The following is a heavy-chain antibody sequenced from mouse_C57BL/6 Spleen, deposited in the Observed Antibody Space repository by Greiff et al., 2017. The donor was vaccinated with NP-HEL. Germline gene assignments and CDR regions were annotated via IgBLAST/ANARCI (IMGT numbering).Heavy chain of an antibody. Sequence: EVKVVESGGGLVKPGGSLKLSCAASGFTFSDYGMHWVRQAPEKGLEWVAYISSGSSTIYYADTVKGRFTISRDNAKNTLFLQMTSLRSEDTAMYYCARPLGYYGYFDVWGTGTTVTVSS. D-gene: IGHD2-2*01. J-gene: IGHJ1*03. V-gene: IGHV5-17*01. CDR3: ARPLGYYGYFDV. CDR2: ISSGSSTI. CDR1: GFTFSDYG.